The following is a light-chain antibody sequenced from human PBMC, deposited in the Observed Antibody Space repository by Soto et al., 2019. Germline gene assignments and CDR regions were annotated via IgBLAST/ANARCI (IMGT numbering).Light chain of an antibody. CDR3: CSYAGSNSPVI. Sequence: QSDLTQPPSASVSPGQSVTISCTGTSSDVGGYNYVSWYQQHPGKAPKFLIFEVSRRTSGVPNRYSVSKSGTRTSLTVSGRQAEDEADYYCCSYAGSNSPVIFGGGTKLTVL. V-gene: IGLV2-8*01. CDR2: EVS. CDR1: SSDVGGYNY. J-gene: IGLJ2*01.